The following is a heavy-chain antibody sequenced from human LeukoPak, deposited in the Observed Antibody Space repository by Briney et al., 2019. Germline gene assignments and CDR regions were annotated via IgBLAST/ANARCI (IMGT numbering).Heavy chain of an antibody. V-gene: IGHV1-2*06. Sequence: ASVKVSCKASGYTFTGYYMHWVRQAPGQGLERMERINPNSGGTNYAQKFQGRVTMTRDTSISTAYMELSRLRSDDTAVYYCARDSGDYYDSSGYNWFDPWGQGTLVTVSS. CDR3: ARDSGDYYDSSGYNWFDP. CDR1: GYTFTGYY. J-gene: IGHJ5*02. CDR2: INPNSGGT. D-gene: IGHD3-22*01.